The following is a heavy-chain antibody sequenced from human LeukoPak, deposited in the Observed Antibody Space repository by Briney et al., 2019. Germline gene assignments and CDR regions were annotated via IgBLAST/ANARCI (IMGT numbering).Heavy chain of an antibody. CDR2: ISYDGSNK. CDR1: GFTFSSYA. D-gene: IGHD6-19*01. CDR3: ARVRIAVAGPLDY. J-gene: IGHJ4*02. V-gene: IGHV3-30*04. Sequence: GGSLRLSYAASGFTFSSYAMHWVRQAPGKGLEWVAVISYDGSNKYYADSVKGRFTISRDNSKNTLYLQMNSLRAEDTAVYYCARVRIAVAGPLDYWGQGTLVTVSS.